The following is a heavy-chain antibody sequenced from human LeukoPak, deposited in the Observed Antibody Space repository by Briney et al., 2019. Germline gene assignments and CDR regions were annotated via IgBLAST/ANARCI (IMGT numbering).Heavy chain of an antibody. V-gene: IGHV4-59*01. D-gene: IGHD5-18*01. CDR3: ARSHQDGGYSYGPFDY. CDR1: GGSISSYY. Sequence: SETLSLTCTVSGGSISSYYWSWIRQPPGKGLEWIGYIYYSGSTNYNPSLKSRVTISVDTSKNQFSLKLSSVTAADTAVYYCARSHQDGGYSYGPFDYWGQGTLVTVS. CDR2: IYYSGST. J-gene: IGHJ4*02.